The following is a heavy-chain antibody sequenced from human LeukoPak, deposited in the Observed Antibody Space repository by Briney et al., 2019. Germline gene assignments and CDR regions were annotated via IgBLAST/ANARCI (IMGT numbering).Heavy chain of an antibody. V-gene: IGHV6-1*01. D-gene: IGHD3-3*01. J-gene: IGHJ4*02. CDR3: ARGVLTRFFDF. CDR1: GDSVSSNSAA. CDR2: TYYRSKWYS. Sequence: SQTLSLTCAISGDSVSSNSAAWNWLRQSPARGFEWLGRTYYRSKWYSDYAVSVKSRITINPDTSKNQFSLQLNSVTPEDTAVYYCARGVLTRFFDFWGQGTLVTVSS.